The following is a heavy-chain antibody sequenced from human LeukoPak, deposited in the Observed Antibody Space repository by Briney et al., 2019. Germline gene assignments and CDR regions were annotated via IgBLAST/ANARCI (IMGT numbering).Heavy chain of an antibody. CDR3: ARDSDDYGAPDAFDI. Sequence: PSETLSLTCTVSGGSISSYYWSWIRQPPGKGLEWIGYIYYSGSTNYNPSLKSRVTISVDTSKNQFSLKLSSVTAADTAVYYCARDSDDYGAPDAFDIWGQGTMVTVSS. CDR2: IYYSGST. D-gene: IGHD4-17*01. V-gene: IGHV4-59*01. CDR1: GGSISSYY. J-gene: IGHJ3*02.